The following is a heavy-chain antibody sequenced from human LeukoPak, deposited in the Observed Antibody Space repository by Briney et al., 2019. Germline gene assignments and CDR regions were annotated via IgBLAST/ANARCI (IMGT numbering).Heavy chain of an antibody. CDR1: GGSLSSYY. CDR3: ARMSLHYYDSSGLYWFNWFDS. CDR2: LYYSGST. Sequence: PSETLSLTCTVSGGSLSSYYWSWIRQPPGKGLEWIGHLYYSGSTNYNPSLKSRVTISLDTSKNQFSLKLSSVTAADTAFYYCARMSLHYYDSSGLYWFNWFDSWGQGTQVTVSS. V-gene: IGHV4-59*01. J-gene: IGHJ5*01. D-gene: IGHD3-22*01.